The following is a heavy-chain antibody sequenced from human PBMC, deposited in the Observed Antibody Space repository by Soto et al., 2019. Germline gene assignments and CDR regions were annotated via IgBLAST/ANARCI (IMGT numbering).Heavy chain of an antibody. D-gene: IGHD6-13*01. Sequence: QVQLVQSGAEVKKPGSSVKVSCKASGGTFSSYAIIWVRQAPGQGLEWMGGIMPIFGTANYAQKFQVRVTITGDETKSTAYMEQSRLRSEDTAVYYCASPIAAAGVLDYWGQGTLVTVSS. CDR3: ASPIAAAGVLDY. CDR1: GGTFSSYA. V-gene: IGHV1-69*12. J-gene: IGHJ4*02. CDR2: IMPIFGTA.